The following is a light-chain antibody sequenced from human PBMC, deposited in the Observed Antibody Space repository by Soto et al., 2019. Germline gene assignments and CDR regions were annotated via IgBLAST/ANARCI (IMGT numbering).Light chain of an antibody. Sequence: QSVLTQPASVSGSPGQSITISCTGTSSDVGAYIFVSWYQQYPGKAPKLMIYDITNRPSGVSNRFSGSKAGNTASLTISGLQADDEADYYCVSFTTRKPYVFGTGTKVTVL. V-gene: IGLV2-14*01. CDR1: SSDVGAYIF. J-gene: IGLJ1*01. CDR2: DIT. CDR3: VSFTTRKPYV.